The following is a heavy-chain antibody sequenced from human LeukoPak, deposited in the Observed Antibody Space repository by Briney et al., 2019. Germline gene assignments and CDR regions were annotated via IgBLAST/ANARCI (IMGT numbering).Heavy chain of an antibody. CDR2: INHSGST. Sequence: SGTLSLTCAVYGGSFSGYYWSWIRQPPGKGLEWIGEINHSGSTNYNPPLKSRVTISVDTSKNQFSLKLSSVTAADTAVYYCAGILSSTSSVDYWGQGTLVTVSS. V-gene: IGHV4-34*01. J-gene: IGHJ4*02. CDR1: GGSFSGYY. D-gene: IGHD2-2*01. CDR3: AGILSSTSSVDY.